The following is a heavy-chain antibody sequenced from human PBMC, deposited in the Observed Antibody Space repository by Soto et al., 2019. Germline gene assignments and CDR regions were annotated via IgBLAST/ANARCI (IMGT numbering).Heavy chain of an antibody. CDR1: GYSISSGYY. D-gene: IGHD2-21*02. J-gene: IGHJ5*02. CDR2: IYHSGST. V-gene: IGHV4-38-2*02. CDR3: ARDFGGCGGDCYSKSNWFDP. Sequence: NPSETLSLTCAVSGYSISSGYYWGWIRQPPGKGLEWIGSIYHSGSTYYNPSLKSRVTISVDTSKNQFSLKLSSVTAADTAVYYCARDFGGCGGDCYSKSNWFDPWGQGTLVTVSS.